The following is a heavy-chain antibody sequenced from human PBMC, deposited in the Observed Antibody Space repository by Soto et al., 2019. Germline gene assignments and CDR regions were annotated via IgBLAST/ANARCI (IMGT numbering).Heavy chain of an antibody. CDR3: ARGGRFLEWLLYPFDY. CDR1: GYTFTSYA. Sequence: GASVKVSCKASGYTFTSYAMHWVRQAPGQRLEWMGWINAGNGNTKYSQKFQGRVTITRDTSASTAYMELSSLRSEDTAVYYCARGGRFLEWLLYPFDYWGQETLVTVSS. CDR2: INAGNGNT. V-gene: IGHV1-3*01. J-gene: IGHJ4*02. D-gene: IGHD3-3*01.